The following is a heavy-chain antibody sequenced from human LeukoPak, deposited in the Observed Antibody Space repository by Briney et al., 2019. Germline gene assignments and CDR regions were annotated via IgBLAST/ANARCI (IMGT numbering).Heavy chain of an antibody. CDR2: IYTGGNT. J-gene: IGHJ4*02. CDR3: ARVMRGTVTTFDY. Sequence: GGSLRLSCAASGFTVSSNYMTWVRQAPGKGLEWVSVIYTGGNTYYADSLKGRFTISRDDSKNTLYLQMNSLRAEDTALYYCARVMRGTVTTFDYWGQGTLVAVSS. CDR1: GFTVSSNY. D-gene: IGHD4-17*01. V-gene: IGHV3-66*01.